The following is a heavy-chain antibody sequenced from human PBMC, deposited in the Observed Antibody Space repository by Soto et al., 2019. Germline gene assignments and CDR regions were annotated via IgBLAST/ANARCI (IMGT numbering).Heavy chain of an antibody. CDR1: GFTFGNYA. D-gene: IGHD2-15*01. J-gene: IGHJ3*02. Sequence: EVQLLESGGGLVQPGGSLRLSCAASGFTFGNYAMIWVRQAPGKGLEWVSTISGGGDGTYYADSVRGRFTISRENSRNTVYLQMNSLRDEDTAVYYCAKKGLGSLATYCSTGDCHYAFDMWGQGTMVTVSS. CDR2: ISGGGDGT. CDR3: AKKGLGSLATYCSTGDCHYAFDM. V-gene: IGHV3-23*01.